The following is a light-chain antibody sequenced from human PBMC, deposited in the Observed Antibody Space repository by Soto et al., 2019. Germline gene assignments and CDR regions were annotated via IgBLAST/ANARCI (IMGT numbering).Light chain of an antibody. CDR3: HQYGSSPYT. CDR2: GAS. Sequence: EIVLTQSPGTLSLSPGERATLSCRASQSVSSSYLAWYRQKPGQAPRLLIYGASSRATGIPDRFSGSGSWTDFTLTIIRLEPEDFALYYCHQYGSSPYTFGQGTKLEIK. J-gene: IGKJ2*01. V-gene: IGKV3-20*01. CDR1: QSVSSSY.